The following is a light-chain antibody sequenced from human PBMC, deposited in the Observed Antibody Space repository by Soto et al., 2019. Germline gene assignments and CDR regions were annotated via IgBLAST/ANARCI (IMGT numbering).Light chain of an antibody. J-gene: IGLJ1*01. Sequence: QSVLTQPRSGSGAAGQSLTISCTGTSSDVGGYNYVSWYQQYPGKVPKLMIYDVTKRPSGVPDRFSGSKSGNTASLTISGLQAEDEADYYCCSHAGSYTYVFGTGTKVTVL. CDR3: CSHAGSYTYV. CDR1: SSDVGGYNY. CDR2: DVT. V-gene: IGLV2-11*01.